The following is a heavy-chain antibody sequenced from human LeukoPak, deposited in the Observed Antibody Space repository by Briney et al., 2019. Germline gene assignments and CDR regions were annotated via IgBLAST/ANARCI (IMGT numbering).Heavy chain of an antibody. CDR1: GFTFSSYA. V-gene: IGHV3-23*01. D-gene: IGHD1-26*01. CDR2: ISGSGGST. Sequence: PGGSLRLSCAASGFTFSSYAMSWVRQAPGKGLEWVSAISGSGGSTYYADSVKGRFTISRDNSKNSLYLQMNSLTAEDTAVYYCARVVGTYYRYFDSWGQGTLVTVSS. J-gene: IGHJ4*02. CDR3: ARVVGTYYRYFDS.